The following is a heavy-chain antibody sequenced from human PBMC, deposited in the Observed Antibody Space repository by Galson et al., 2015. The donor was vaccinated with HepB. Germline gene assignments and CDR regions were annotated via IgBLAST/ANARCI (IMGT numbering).Heavy chain of an antibody. V-gene: IGHV3-66*01. Sequence: SLRLSCAASGFTVSSNYMSWVRQAPGKGLEWVSVIYSGGSTYYADSVEGRFTISRDNSKNTLYLQMNSLRAEDTAVYYCARERGYDILTGHSQLYYFDYWGQGTLVTVSS. CDR1: GFTVSSNY. CDR2: IYSGGST. CDR3: ARERGYDILTGHSQLYYFDY. J-gene: IGHJ4*02. D-gene: IGHD3-9*01.